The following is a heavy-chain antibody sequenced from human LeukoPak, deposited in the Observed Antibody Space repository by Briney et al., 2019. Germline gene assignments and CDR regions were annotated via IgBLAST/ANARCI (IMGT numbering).Heavy chain of an antibody. CDR2: ISGDGGST. Sequence: PGGSLRLSCAASGFTFDDYAMHWVRQAPLKGLEWISLISGDGGSTYYADSVKGRFTISRDNSKYSLLLQMNSLRTQDTALYYCAKEIRSGASLYYYYYHMDVWGKGTTVTVSS. D-gene: IGHD2-15*01. J-gene: IGHJ6*03. V-gene: IGHV3-43*02. CDR1: GFTFDDYA. CDR3: AKEIRSGASLYYYYYHMDV.